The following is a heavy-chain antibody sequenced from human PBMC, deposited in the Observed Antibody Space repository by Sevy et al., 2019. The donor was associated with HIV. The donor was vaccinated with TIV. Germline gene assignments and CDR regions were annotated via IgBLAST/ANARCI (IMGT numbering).Heavy chain of an antibody. CDR2: TTGSGDIT. Sequence: GESLKISCAASGFTFSSYAMTWVRQAPGKGLEGVSATTGSGDITYYADSVKGRFTISRDNSRNTVYLQMNSLRVEDTAVYYCTKDESSMPPSAFHSWGQGTMVTVSS. CDR3: TKDESSMPPSAFHS. V-gene: IGHV3-23*01. J-gene: IGHJ3*02. CDR1: GFTFSSYA. D-gene: IGHD2-2*01.